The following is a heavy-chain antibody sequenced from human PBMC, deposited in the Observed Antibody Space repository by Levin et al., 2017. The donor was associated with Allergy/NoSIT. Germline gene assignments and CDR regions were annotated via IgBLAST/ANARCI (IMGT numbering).Heavy chain of an antibody. CDR1: GFAFSSYA. CDR2: ISDDGSKK. V-gene: IGHV3-30*18. D-gene: IGHD3-9*01. J-gene: IGHJ3*02. Sequence: GESLKISCVVSGFAFSSYAMHWVRQAPGKGLEWVADISDDGSKKYYADSVKGRFTISRDNFKNTLFLQMNSLRVEDTAVYYCAKVRRELVIATDVFDIWGPGTLVTVSS. CDR3: AKVRRELVIATDVFDI.